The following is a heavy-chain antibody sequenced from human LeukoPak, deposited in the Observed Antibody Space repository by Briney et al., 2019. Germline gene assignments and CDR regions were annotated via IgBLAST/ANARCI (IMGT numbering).Heavy chain of an antibody. CDR1: GFTFSSYE. CDR2: ISSSGSTR. Sequence: GGSLRLSCAASGFTFSSYEMNWVRQAPGKGLEWVSYISSSGSTRYYADSVNGRFTISRDNAKNSLYLQMSSLRADDTAVYYCARAALRQSNWFDPWGQGTLVTVSS. CDR3: ARAALRQSNWFDP. J-gene: IGHJ5*02. V-gene: IGHV3-48*03. D-gene: IGHD5-12*01.